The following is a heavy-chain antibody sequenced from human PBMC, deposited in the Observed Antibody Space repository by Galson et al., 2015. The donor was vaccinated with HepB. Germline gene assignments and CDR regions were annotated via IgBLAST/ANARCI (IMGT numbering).Heavy chain of an antibody. CDR1: GFTFSSYG. D-gene: IGHD3-3*01. Sequence: SLRLSCAASGFTFSSYGMHWVRQAPGKGLEWVAVIWYDGSNKYYADSVKGRFTISRDNSKNTLYLQMNSLRAEDTAVYYCARNRGRWSGLYDGMDVWGQGTTVTVSS. J-gene: IGHJ6*02. CDR2: IWYDGSNK. V-gene: IGHV3-33*01. CDR3: ARNRGRWSGLYDGMDV.